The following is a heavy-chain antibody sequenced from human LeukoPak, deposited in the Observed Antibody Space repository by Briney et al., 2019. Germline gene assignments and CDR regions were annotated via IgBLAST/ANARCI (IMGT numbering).Heavy chain of an antibody. CDR2: IYYSGST. CDR1: GGSISSYY. J-gene: IGHJ3*02. Sequence: SETLSLTCTVSGGSISSYYWSWIRQPPGKGLEWIGYIYYSGSTNYNPSLKSRVTISVDTSKNQFSLKLSSVTAADTAVYYCARGPIGYYDSSGQNDAFDIWGQGTMVTVSS. V-gene: IGHV4-59*01. D-gene: IGHD3-22*01. CDR3: ARGPIGYYDSSGQNDAFDI.